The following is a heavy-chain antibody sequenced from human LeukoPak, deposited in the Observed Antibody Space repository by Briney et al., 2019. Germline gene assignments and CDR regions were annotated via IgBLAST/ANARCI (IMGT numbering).Heavy chain of an antibody. CDR3: ARLSDWATYYYYYGMDV. J-gene: IGHJ6*02. V-gene: IGHV1-8*01. CDR1: GYTFTSYD. D-gene: IGHD3-9*01. CDR2: MNPNSGNT. Sequence: ASVKVSCKASGYTFTSYDINWVRQATGQGLEWMGWMNPNSGNTGYAQKFQGRVTMTRNTSISTAYMELSSLRSEDTAVYYCARLSDWATYYYYYGMDVWGQGTTVTVSS.